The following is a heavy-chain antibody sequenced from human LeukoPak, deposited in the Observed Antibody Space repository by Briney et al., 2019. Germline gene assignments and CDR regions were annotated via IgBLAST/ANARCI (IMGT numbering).Heavy chain of an antibody. CDR1: GYTFTGYY. J-gene: IGHJ4*02. CDR2: INPNSGGT. Sequence: ASVKVSCKASGYTFTGYYMHWVRQAPGQGLEWMGWINPNSGGTDYAQKFQGRVTMTRDTSISTAYMELSRLRSYDTAVYYCASFRDYYDSSGYSYFDYWGQGTLVTVSS. CDR3: ASFRDYYDSSGYSYFDY. D-gene: IGHD3-22*01. V-gene: IGHV1-2*02.